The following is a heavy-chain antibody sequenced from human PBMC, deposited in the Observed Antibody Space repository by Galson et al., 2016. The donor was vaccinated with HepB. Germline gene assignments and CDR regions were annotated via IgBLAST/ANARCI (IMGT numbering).Heavy chain of an antibody. Sequence: ETLSLTCAVSGGSISSSSHYWGWIRQPPRKGLEWIGSIFYSGSNFFDASLKSRVTIYVDTSKNHFSLRLRSVTAADTAVYYCARQVSATGDWHFDLWGRGTLVTVSS. J-gene: IGHJ2*01. CDR3: ARQVSATGDWHFDL. V-gene: IGHV4-39*01. D-gene: IGHD7-27*01. CDR2: IFYSGSN. CDR1: GGSISSSSHY.